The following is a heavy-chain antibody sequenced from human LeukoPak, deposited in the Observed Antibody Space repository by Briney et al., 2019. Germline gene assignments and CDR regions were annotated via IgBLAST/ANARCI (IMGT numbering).Heavy chain of an antibody. CDR2: IYSGGST. CDR1: GFTVSSNY. J-gene: IGHJ4*02. CDR3: AMIAVAGVNFDY. V-gene: IGHV3-53*01. D-gene: IGHD6-19*01. Sequence: GGSLRLSCAASGFTVSSNYMGWVRQAPGKGLEWVSVIYSGGSTYYADSVKGRFTISRDNSKNTLYLQMNSLRAEDTAVYYCAMIAVAGVNFDYWGQGTLVTVSS.